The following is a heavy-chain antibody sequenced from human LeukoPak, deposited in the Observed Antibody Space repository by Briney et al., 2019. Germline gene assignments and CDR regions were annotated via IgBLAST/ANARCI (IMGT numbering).Heavy chain of an antibody. V-gene: IGHV4-34*01. CDR3: VTYYYGSSAPKRNY. J-gene: IGHJ4*02. Sequence: SETLSLTCAVYGGSFSGYFWSWIRQPPGKGLEWIGEISHSGSTTYNPSLRSRVTISGDTSKKQFSLKLSSVTAADTAVYYCVTYYYGSSAPKRNYWGQGILVTVSS. D-gene: IGHD3-22*01. CDR2: ISHSGST. CDR1: GGSFSGYF.